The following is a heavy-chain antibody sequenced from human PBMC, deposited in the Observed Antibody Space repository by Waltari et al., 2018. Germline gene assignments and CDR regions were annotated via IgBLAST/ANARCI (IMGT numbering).Heavy chain of an antibody. J-gene: IGHJ6*03. Sequence: EVQLVESGGGLVQPGGSLRLSCAASGFTFSSYAMHWVRQAPGKGLEYVSAISSNGGSTYYANSVKGRFTISRDNAKNTLYLQMGSLRAEDMAVYYCARDGVLGYCSGGSCSDYYYYYYMDVWGKGTTVTVSS. V-gene: IGHV3-64*01. CDR1: GFTFSSYA. CDR2: ISSNGGST. D-gene: IGHD2-15*01. CDR3: ARDGVLGYCSGGSCSDYYYYYYMDV.